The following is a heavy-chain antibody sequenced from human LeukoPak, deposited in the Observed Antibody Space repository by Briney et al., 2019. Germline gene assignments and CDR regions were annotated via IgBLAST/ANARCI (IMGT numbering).Heavy chain of an antibody. D-gene: IGHD5-18*01. V-gene: IGHV4-4*02. J-gene: IGHJ2*01. CDR1: GGSISSSNW. CDR3: ARGDTAQGLSDWYFDL. Sequence: SETLSLTCAVSGGSISSSNWWSWVRQPTGKGLEWIGEIYHSGSTNYNPSLKSRVTISVDKSKNQFSLKLSSVTAADTAVYYCARGDTAQGLSDWYFDLWGRGTLVTVSS. CDR2: IYHSGST.